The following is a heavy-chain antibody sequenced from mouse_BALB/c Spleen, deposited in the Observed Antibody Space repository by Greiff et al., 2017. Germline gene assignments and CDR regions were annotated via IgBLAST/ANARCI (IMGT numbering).Heavy chain of an antibody. D-gene: IGHD2-3*01. CDR3: ARPDGYSFAY. CDR1: GYTFTSYW. CDR2: INPSNGRT. J-gene: IGHJ3*01. V-gene: IGHV1S81*02. Sequence: QVQLQQPGAELVKPGASVKLSCKASGYTFTSYWMHWVKQRHGQGLEWIGEINPSNGRTNYNEKFKSKATLTVDKSSSTAYMQLSSLTSEDSAVYYCARPDGYSFAYWGQGTLVTVSA.